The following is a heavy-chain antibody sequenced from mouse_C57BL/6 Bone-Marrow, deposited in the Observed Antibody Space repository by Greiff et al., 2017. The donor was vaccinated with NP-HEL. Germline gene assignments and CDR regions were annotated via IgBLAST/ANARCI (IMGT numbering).Heavy chain of an antibody. D-gene: IGHD2-4*01. CDR3: AIWGDYDVDLFFAY. CDR2: IHPSDSDT. Sequence: QVQLQQPGAELVKPGASVKVSCKASGYTFTNYWMHWVKQRPGQGLEWIGRIHPSDSDTNYNQKFKGKATLTVDKSSSTAYMQLSSLTSEDSAVYYCAIWGDYDVDLFFAYWGQGTLVTVSA. J-gene: IGHJ3*01. V-gene: IGHV1-74*01. CDR1: GYTFTNYW.